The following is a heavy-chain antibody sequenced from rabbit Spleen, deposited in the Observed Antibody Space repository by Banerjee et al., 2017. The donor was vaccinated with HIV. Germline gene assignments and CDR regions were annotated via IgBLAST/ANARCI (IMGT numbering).Heavy chain of an antibody. Sequence: QEQLEESGGDLVQPEGSLTLTCTASGFSFSGNYWICWVRQAPGKGLEWIGCINTGSGRAYHASWAKGRFTISKISSTTVTLQMTSLTVADTATYFCAGGSGPGDAADYFNLWGPGTLVTVS. J-gene: IGHJ4*01. D-gene: IGHD3-1*01. CDR1: GFSFSGNYW. CDR3: AGGSGPGDAADYFNL. CDR2: INTGSGRA. V-gene: IGHV1S45*01.